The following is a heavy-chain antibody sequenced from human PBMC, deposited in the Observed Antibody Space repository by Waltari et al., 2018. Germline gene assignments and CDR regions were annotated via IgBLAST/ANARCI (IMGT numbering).Heavy chain of an antibody. CDR1: GFTVSRNS. CDR2: IYSGGST. CDR3: AREVTVGEPLNRGFDP. J-gene: IGHJ5*02. Sequence: EVQLVESGGGLSQPGGSLRLACPASGFTVSRNSLRWVPRAPGHGLAGGAGKGLEGVSVIYSGGSTYYADSVKGRFTISRDNSKNTLYLQMNSLRAEDTAVYYCAREVTVGEPLNRGFDPWGQGTLVTVSS. V-gene: IGHV3-53*01. D-gene: IGHD3-16*01.